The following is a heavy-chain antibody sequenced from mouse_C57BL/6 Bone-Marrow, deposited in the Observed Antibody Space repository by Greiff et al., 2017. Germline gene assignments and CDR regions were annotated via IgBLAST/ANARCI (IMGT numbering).Heavy chain of an antibody. CDR2: ISSGSSTI. CDR3: AAGDGYDY. Sequence: DVMLVESGGGLVKPGGSLKLSCAASGFTFSDYGMHWVRQAPEKGLEWVAYISSGSSTIYYADTVKGRFTISRDNAKNTLFLQMTSLRSEDTAMYYCAAGDGYDYWGQGTTLTVSS. V-gene: IGHV5-17*01. J-gene: IGHJ2*01. D-gene: IGHD2-3*01. CDR1: GFTFSDYG.